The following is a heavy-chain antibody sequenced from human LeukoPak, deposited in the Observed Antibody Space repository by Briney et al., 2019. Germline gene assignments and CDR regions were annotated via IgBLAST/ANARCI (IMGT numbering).Heavy chain of an antibody. J-gene: IGHJ4*02. Sequence: GASVKVSCKVSGYTLTELSMHWVRQAPGKGLEWMGGFDPEDGETIYTQKFQGRVTMTEDTSTDTAYMELSSLRSEDTAVYYCATIVVVPAAGSSYYFDYWGQGTLVTVSS. D-gene: IGHD2-2*01. CDR2: FDPEDGET. V-gene: IGHV1-24*01. CDR3: ATIVVVPAAGSSYYFDY. CDR1: GYTLTELS.